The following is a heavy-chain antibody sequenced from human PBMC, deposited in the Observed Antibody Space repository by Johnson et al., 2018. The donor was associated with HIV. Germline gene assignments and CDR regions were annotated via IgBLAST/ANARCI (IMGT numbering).Heavy chain of an antibody. D-gene: IGHD1-26*01. J-gene: IGHJ3*02. CDR3: AKDPGSGSPGAFDI. Sequence: EVQLVESGGDLVQPGGSLRLSCAASGFSVSTSYMTWVRQAPGKGLAWVSSISCGGRTYYADSVKGRFTISRDNSKNTLYLQMNSLRAEDTAVYYCAKDPGSGSPGAFDIWGQGTMVTVSS. CDR1: GFSVSTSY. V-gene: IGHV3-66*02. CDR2: ISCGGRT.